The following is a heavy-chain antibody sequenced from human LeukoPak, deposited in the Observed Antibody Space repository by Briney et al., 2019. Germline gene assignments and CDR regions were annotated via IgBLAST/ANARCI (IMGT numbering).Heavy chain of an antibody. CDR1: GYTFTSYD. CDR2: MNPNSGNT. J-gene: IGHJ4*02. CDR3: ARVSCSGGSCYSIFDY. D-gene: IGHD2-15*01. V-gene: IGHV1-8*01. Sequence: ASVKVSCKASGYTFTSYDINWVRQATGQGLEWMGWMNPNSGNTGYAQKFQGRVTMTRNTSISTAYMELSSLRSEDTAVYYCARVSCSGGSCYSIFDYWGQGTLVTVSS.